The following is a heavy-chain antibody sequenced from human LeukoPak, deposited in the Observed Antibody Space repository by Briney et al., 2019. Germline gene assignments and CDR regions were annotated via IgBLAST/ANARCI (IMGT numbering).Heavy chain of an antibody. Sequence: GGSLRLSCAASGFTVSSNYMSWVRQAPGKGLEWVSVIYSGDNTLYADSVKGRFTISRDNSKNTLYLQMSSLRAEDTAIYYCTRDLVSGYNYGYGYWGQGTLVTVSS. CDR2: IYSGDNT. J-gene: IGHJ4*02. CDR3: TRDLVSGYNYGYGY. CDR1: GFTVSSNY. V-gene: IGHV3-66*01. D-gene: IGHD5-18*01.